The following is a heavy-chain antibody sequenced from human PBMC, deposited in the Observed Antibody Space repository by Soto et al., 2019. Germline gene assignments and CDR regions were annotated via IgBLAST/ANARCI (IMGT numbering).Heavy chain of an antibody. Sequence: PSETLSLTCAVYGGSFSGYYWSWIRQPPGKGLERIGEINHSGSTNYNPSLKSRVTISVDTSKNQFSLKLSSVTAADTAVYYCARGPAAIFYYYYGMDVWGQGTTVTVSS. V-gene: IGHV4-34*01. D-gene: IGHD2-2*02. CDR2: INHSGST. CDR3: ARGPAAIFYYYYGMDV. J-gene: IGHJ6*02. CDR1: GGSFSGYY.